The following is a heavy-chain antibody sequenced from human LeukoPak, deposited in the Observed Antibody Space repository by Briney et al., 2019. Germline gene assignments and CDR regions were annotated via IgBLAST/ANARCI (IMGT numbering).Heavy chain of an antibody. J-gene: IGHJ5*02. CDR1: GYTFTSYD. CDR3: ARGPVAVANWFDP. V-gene: IGHV1-8*01. D-gene: IGHD6-19*01. Sequence: GASVKVSCKASGYTFTSYDITWVRQATGQGLEWMGWMNPNSGNTGYAQKFQGRVTMTRNTSISTAYMELSSLRSEDTAVYYCARGPVAVANWFDPWGQGTLVTVSS. CDR2: MNPNSGNT.